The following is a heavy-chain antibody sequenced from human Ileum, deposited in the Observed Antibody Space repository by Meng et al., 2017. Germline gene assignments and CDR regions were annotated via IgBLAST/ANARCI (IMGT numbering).Heavy chain of an antibody. CDR3: AAFYYYDSSGYYLHLDYFDY. CDR1: GFTFTSSA. CDR2: IVVGSGNT. J-gene: IGHJ4*02. Sequence: SVKVSCKASGFTFTSSAVQWVRQARGQRLEWIGWIVVGSGNTNYAQKFQERVTITRDMSTSTAYMELSSLRSEDTAVYYCAAFYYYDSSGYYLHLDYFDYWGQGTLVTVSS. D-gene: IGHD3-22*01. V-gene: IGHV1-58*01.